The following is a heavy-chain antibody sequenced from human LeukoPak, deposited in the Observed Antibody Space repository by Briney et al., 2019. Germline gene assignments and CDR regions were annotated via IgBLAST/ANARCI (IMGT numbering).Heavy chain of an antibody. V-gene: IGHV1-69*04. D-gene: IGHD3-22*01. CDR2: IIPILGIA. CDR3: ARDSPLYYYDSSGYIVGPFDY. J-gene: IGHJ4*02. Sequence: GSSVKVSCMASGGTFSSYAISWVRQAPGQGLEWMGRIIPILGIANYAQKFQGRVTITADKSTSTAYMELSSLRSEDTAVYYCARDSPLYYYDSSGYIVGPFDYWGQGTLVTVSS. CDR1: GGTFSSYA.